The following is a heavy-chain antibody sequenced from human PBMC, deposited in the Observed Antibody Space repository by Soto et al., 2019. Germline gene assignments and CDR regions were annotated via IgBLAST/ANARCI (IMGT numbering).Heavy chain of an antibody. CDR1: GYTFTDYY. J-gene: IGHJ6*02. D-gene: IGHD2-2*01. CDR3: AKDPNIVVVPAATGGMDV. V-gene: IGHV1-2*02. Sequence: QVQLVQSGAEVKKPGASVKVSCKASGYTFTDYYMHWVRQAPGQGREWMGWINPNSGGTNYAQKFQGRVTMTRVTSISTAYMELISLRSDETALYYCAKDPNIVVVPAATGGMDVWGQGTTVTVSS. CDR2: INPNSGGT.